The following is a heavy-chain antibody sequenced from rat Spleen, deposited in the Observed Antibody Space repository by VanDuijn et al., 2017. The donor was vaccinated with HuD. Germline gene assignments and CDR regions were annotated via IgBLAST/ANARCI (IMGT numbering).Heavy chain of an antibody. J-gene: IGHJ4*01. Sequence: QVQLKESGPGLVQPSQTLSLTCTVSGFSLTDYSVSWIRQPPGKGLEWMGVIWSNGGTDYNSAIKSRLSISRDTSKSQVFLKMNRLQTEDTAMYFCARSGQLQVMDAWGQGASVTVSS. CDR1: GFSLTDYS. V-gene: IGHV2-47*01. CDR2: IWSNGGT. D-gene: IGHD1-10*01. CDR3: ARSGQLQVMDA.